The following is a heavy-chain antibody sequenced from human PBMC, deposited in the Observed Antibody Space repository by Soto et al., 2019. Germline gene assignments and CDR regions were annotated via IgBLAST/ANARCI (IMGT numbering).Heavy chain of an antibody. V-gene: IGHV3-30-3*01. CDR2: ISYDGSNK. Sequence: LRLSCAASGFTFSSYAMHWVRQAPGKGLEWVAVISYDGSNKYYADSVKGRFTISRDNSKNTLYLQMNSLRAEDTAVYYCARGGRGYRYARASYYYYGMDVWGQGTTVTVFS. D-gene: IGHD5-18*01. CDR3: ARGGRGYRYARASYYYYGMDV. CDR1: GFTFSSYA. J-gene: IGHJ6*02.